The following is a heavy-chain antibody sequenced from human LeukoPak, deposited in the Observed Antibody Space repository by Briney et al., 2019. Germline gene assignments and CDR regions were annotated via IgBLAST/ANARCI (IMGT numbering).Heavy chain of an antibody. V-gene: IGHV1-69*13. Sequence: ASVKVSCKASGGTFSSYAISWVRQAPGQGLEWMGGIIPIFGTANYAQKFQGRVTITADESTSTAYMELSSLRSEDTAVYYCARGPTRVVRAAAYLDYWGQGTLVTVSS. CDR1: GGTFSSYA. CDR2: IIPIFGTA. CDR3: ARGPTRVVRAAAYLDY. J-gene: IGHJ4*02. D-gene: IGHD2-2*01.